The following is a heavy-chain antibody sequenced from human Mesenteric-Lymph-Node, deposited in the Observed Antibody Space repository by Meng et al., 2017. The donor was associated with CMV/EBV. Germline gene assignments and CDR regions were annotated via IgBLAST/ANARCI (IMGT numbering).Heavy chain of an antibody. CDR2: IKEDGTLK. CDR3: AREDGHNTFDY. D-gene: IGHD1-1*01. CDR1: GFTFSSYW. V-gene: IGHV3-7*01. Sequence: GESLKISCAASGFTFSSYWMSWVRQAPGRGLEWVANIKEDGTLKYCADSVKGRFTISRDNTRNSLYLQMNSLRVEDTAVYYCAREDGHNTFDYCGQGTLVTVSS. J-gene: IGHJ4*02.